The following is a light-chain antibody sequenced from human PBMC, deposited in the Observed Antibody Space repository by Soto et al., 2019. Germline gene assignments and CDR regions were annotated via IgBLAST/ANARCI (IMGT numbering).Light chain of an antibody. V-gene: IGKV1-39*01. J-gene: IGKJ2*01. CDR1: QTITTY. Sequence: DILMTQSPSSLSASVGDRVTITCRASQTITTYLNWYQHKPGKAPKLLIYAAISLQSGVPSRLSGSGSGTDFTLTISSLQPEDFATYYCQQTYSTPHTFGQGTKVEIK. CDR3: QQTYSTPHT. CDR2: AAI.